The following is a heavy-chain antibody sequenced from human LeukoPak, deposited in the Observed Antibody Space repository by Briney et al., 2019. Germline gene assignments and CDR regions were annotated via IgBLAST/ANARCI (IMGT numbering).Heavy chain of an antibody. J-gene: IGHJ4*02. CDR2: IRSKAYGGTT. CDR3: TRRGRGLYYYDSSGYQD. Sequence: PGRSLRLSCTASGFTFGDYAMSWVRQAPGKGLEGVGFIRSKAYGGTTEYAASVKGRFTISSDDSKSIAYLQMNSLKTEDTAVYYCTRRGRGLYYYDSSGYQDWGQGTLVTVSS. D-gene: IGHD3-22*01. CDR1: GFTFGDYA. V-gene: IGHV3-49*04.